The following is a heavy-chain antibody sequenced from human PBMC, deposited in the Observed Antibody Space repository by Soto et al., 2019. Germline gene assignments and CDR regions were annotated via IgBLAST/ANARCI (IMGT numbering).Heavy chain of an antibody. CDR3: ARAGRYCTWSDCRGDAFDV. V-gene: IGHV3-7*01. J-gene: IGHJ3*01. D-gene: IGHD2-8*01. Sequence: EVQLVESGGGLVQPGGSLRLSCAASGFSFSSHWMTWVRQTPGKGLEWVANIKEDGSQKYYVDSVKGRFTILRDNANNSLSLQMNSLRVEDTAVYYCARAGRYCTWSDCRGDAFDVWGQGTVVTVSS. CDR2: IKEDGSQK. CDR1: GFSFSSHW.